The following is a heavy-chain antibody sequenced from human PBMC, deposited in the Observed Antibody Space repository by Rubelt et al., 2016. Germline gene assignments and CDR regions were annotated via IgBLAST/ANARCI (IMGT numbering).Heavy chain of an antibody. CDR2: INPSGGST. Sequence: QVQLVQSGTEVKKPGASVKFSCKASGFTFTSYGITWVRQAPGQGLEWMGIINPSGGSTNYAQKFQGRVTMTRDTSTSTVYMERSSLRSEETAVYFCAREGYGAGNYYFDYWGQGTLVTVSS. CDR3: AREGYGAGNYYFDY. J-gene: IGHJ4*02. D-gene: IGHD3-10*01. CDR1: GFTFTSYG. V-gene: IGHV1-46*01.